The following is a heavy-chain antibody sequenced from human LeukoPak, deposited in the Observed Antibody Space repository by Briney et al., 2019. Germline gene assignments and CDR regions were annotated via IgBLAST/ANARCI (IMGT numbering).Heavy chain of an antibody. CDR2: ISHSENT. CDR3: ARSDYIWGSYRVYDY. Sequence: SGTLSLTCAVSGGSISSRSWWSWVRQAPGKGLEWIEEISHSENTNYNPSLKSRVTTSIDKSNNQFSLNLTSVTAADTAVYYCARSDYIWGSYRVYDYWGQGTLVTVSS. J-gene: IGHJ4*02. V-gene: IGHV4-4*02. D-gene: IGHD3-16*02. CDR1: GGSISSRSW.